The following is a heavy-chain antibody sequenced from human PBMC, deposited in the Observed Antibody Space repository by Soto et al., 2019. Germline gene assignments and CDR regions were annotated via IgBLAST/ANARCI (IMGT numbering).Heavy chain of an antibody. CDR2: INGDESTT. D-gene: IGHD6-13*01. V-gene: IGHV3-74*01. Sequence: GSLRLSCAASGFTFTSHWMHWVRQAPGKGLVWVSRINGDESTTRYADSVKGRFTISRDNAKNTLYLQMNSLRAEDTAVYYCARESDQQLVSWGQGILVTVSS. CDR1: GFTFTSHW. CDR3: ARESDQQLVS. J-gene: IGHJ5*02.